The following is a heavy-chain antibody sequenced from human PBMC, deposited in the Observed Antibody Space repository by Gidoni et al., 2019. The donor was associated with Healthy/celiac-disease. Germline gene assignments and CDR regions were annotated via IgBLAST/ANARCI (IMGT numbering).Heavy chain of an antibody. J-gene: IGHJ4*02. CDR2: INHSGST. D-gene: IGHD3-10*01. Sequence: QVQLQQWGAGLLKPSETLSLTCAVYGGSFSGYYWSWIRQPPGKGLEWIGEINHSGSTNYNPSLKSRVTISVDTSKNQFSLKLSSVTAADTAVYYCARRPPGSGRPGLHYWGQGTLVTVSS. CDR3: ARRPPGSGRPGLHY. V-gene: IGHV4-34*01. CDR1: GGSFSGYY.